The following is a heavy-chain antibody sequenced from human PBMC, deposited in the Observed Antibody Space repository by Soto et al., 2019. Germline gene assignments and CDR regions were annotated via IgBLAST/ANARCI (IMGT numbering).Heavy chain of an antibody. CDR1: GGSISSGGHY. J-gene: IGHJ4*02. CDR3: ARSGSDGDSRWATDY. V-gene: IGHV4-31*03. CDR2: IYYSGAS. D-gene: IGHD4-17*01. Sequence: QVQLQESGPGLVKPSQTLSLTCTVSGGSISSGGHYWSWIRQHPGKGLEWIGYIYYSGASDYNPYIKSRVTISVDTSKNQFSLKVNSVTAADTAVYYCARSGSDGDSRWATDYWGQGTLVTVSS.